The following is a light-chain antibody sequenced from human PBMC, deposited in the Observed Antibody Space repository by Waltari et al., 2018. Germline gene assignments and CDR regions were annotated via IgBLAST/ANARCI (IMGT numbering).Light chain of an antibody. V-gene: IGLV8-61*01. CDR2: NTN. CDR3: VLYMSGIPV. Sequence: QAEVTQEPALSVSPGGTVTLTCGLSPGPVSTTYYPSWYPQTPGRSPRALVYNTNTRSSGVPDRFSGSILGNKAALTITGAQADDESDYYCVLYMSGIPVFGGGTKLTVL. J-gene: IGLJ3*02. CDR1: PGPVSTTYY.